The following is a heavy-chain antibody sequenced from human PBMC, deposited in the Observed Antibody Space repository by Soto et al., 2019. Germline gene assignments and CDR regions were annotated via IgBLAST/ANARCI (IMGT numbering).Heavy chain of an antibody. CDR1: GFTFSSYS. D-gene: IGHD3-22*01. Sequence: PGGSLRLSCAASGFTFSSYSMSWVRQAPGKGLEWVSGFRTSGDGGTTYYADSVKGRFTISRDNSKNMLFLQMNSLRAEDTAVYYCAKSPPLYYYDSSGYYARYFDYWGQGTLVTVSS. CDR3: AKSPPLYYYDSSGYYARYFDY. CDR2: FRTSGDGGTT. V-gene: IGHV3-23*01. J-gene: IGHJ4*02.